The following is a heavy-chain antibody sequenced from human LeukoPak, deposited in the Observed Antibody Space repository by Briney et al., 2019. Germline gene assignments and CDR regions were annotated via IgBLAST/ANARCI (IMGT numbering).Heavy chain of an antibody. CDR2: ISGGGGST. J-gene: IGHJ4*02. Sequence: GGSLRLSCAASGFTLNSYAMSWVRQAPGKGLEWVSIISGGGGSTSYADSVKGRFTISRDNSKNTLYLQMNSLRAEDTAVYYCARDATRGGDIDYWGQGTLVTVSS. V-gene: IGHV3-23*01. CDR1: GFTLNSYA. D-gene: IGHD2-21*02. CDR3: ARDATRGGDIDY.